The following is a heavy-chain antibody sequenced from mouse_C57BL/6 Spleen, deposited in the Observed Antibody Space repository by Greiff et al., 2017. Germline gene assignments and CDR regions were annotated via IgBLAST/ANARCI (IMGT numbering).Heavy chain of an antibody. CDR3: ARSYYSNNYFDY. J-gene: IGHJ2*01. Sequence: QVHVKQSGAELVRPGTSVKVSCKASGYAFTNYLIEWVKQRPGQGLEWIGVINPGSGGTNYNEKFKGKATLTADKSSSTAYMQLSSLTSEDSAVYFCARSYYSNNYFDYWGQGTTLTVSS. D-gene: IGHD2-5*01. CDR2: INPGSGGT. CDR1: GYAFTNYL. V-gene: IGHV1-54*01.